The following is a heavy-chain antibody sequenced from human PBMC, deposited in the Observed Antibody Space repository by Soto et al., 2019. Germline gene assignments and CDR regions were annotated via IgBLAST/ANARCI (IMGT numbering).Heavy chain of an antibody. D-gene: IGHD6-13*01. CDR2: INHSGST. CDR1: GGSFSGYY. V-gene: IGHV4-34*01. Sequence: ETLSLTCAVYGGSFSGYYWSWIRQPPGKGLEWIGEINHSGSTNYNPSLKSRVTISVDTSKNQFSLKLSSVTAADTAVYYCARGLLRGFIAAAGRKSNWFDPWGQGTLVTVSS. J-gene: IGHJ5*02. CDR3: ARGLLRGFIAAAGRKSNWFDP.